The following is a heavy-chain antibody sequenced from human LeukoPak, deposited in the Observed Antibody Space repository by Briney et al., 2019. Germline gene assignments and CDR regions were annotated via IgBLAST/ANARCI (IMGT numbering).Heavy chain of an antibody. D-gene: IGHD3/OR15-3a*01. CDR3: ARGTSGLVTTNDY. CDR1: GYTFTNYA. Sequence: ASVKVSCKASGYTFTNYALNWVRQAPGQGLEWMEWINTNTVNPTYAQGFTGRFVFSSDTSVSTAYLQISSLKAEDTAVYYCARGTSGLVTTNDYWGQGTLVTVSS. V-gene: IGHV7-4-1*02. CDR2: INTNTVNP. J-gene: IGHJ4*02.